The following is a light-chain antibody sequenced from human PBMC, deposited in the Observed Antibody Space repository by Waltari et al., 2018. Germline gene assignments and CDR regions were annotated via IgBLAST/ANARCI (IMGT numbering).Light chain of an antibody. CDR1: ISDVGSYNY. J-gene: IGLJ3*02. V-gene: IGLV2-8*01. CDR3: SSFAGTDNWM. CDR2: EVI. Sequence: QSALTQAPSASGSPGQSVTISCTGTISDVGSYNYVSWFQQHPGKAPKPMIYEVIKRPSGIPDRFSGSKSGNTAFLTVSGLQAEDEADYYCSSFAGTDNWMFGGGTKLTVL.